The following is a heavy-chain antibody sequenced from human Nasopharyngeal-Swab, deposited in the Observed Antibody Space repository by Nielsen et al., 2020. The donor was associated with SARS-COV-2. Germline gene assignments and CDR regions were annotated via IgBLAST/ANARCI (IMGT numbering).Heavy chain of an antibody. D-gene: IGHD1-1*01. V-gene: IGHV6-1*01. CDR2: TYYGSKRYT. J-gene: IGHJ6*02. CDR1: GDSVSSTSTG. CDR3: ARGYLKSGMDV. Sequence: SPTLSLTCAISGDSVSSTSTGWNWIRQSPSSGLEWLGRTYYGSKRYTDYAVSVKSRITINADTSKNQFSLQLNSVNPEDTAVYYCARGYLKSGMDVWGQGTTVTVSS.